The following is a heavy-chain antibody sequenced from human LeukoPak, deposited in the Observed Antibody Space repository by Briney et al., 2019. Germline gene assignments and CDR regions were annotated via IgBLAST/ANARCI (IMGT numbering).Heavy chain of an antibody. V-gene: IGHV3-7*01. CDR3: ARERYCTTSACYVGVPFDY. Sequence: GGSLRLSCAASGFTFSTYYMTWVRQAPGKGLEWVAGVKQDGSENYYVDSVKGRFTISRDNSQNSLSLQMNSLRAEDTAVYSCARERYCTTSACYVGVPFDYWGQGTLVTVSS. J-gene: IGHJ4*02. CDR2: VKQDGSEN. CDR1: GFTFSTYY. D-gene: IGHD2-8*01.